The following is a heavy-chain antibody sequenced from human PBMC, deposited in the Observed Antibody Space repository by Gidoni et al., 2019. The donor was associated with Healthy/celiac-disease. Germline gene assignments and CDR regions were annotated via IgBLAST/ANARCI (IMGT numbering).Heavy chain of an antibody. CDR1: GYTFPSYY. CDR2: INPSGGST. CDR3: ARVHAEGITSSGGY. Sequence: QVQLVQSGAEAKKPGASVKVSCKSSGYTFPSYYMHWGRQAPGQGLEGMGIINPSGGSTSYAQKFQGGVSMTRDTSTSTVYMERSSLGSEDTAVYYCARVHAEGITSSGGYWGQGTRVTVSS. J-gene: IGHJ4*02. V-gene: IGHV1-46*01. D-gene: IGHD3-10*01.